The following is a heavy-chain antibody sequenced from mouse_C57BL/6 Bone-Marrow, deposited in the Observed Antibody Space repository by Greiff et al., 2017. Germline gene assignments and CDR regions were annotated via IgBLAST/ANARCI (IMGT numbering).Heavy chain of an antibody. D-gene: IGHD1-1*01. CDR3: ARGRYDGSSPPWYAMDY. V-gene: IGHV1-22*01. Sequence: EVQLQQSGPELVKPGASVKMSCKASGYTFTDYNMHWVKQSHGKSLEWIGYINPNNGGTSYNQKFKGKATLTVNKSSSTAYMELRSLTSEDSAVYYCARGRYDGSSPPWYAMDYWGQGTSVTVSS. CDR1: GYTFTDYN. J-gene: IGHJ4*01. CDR2: INPNNGGT.